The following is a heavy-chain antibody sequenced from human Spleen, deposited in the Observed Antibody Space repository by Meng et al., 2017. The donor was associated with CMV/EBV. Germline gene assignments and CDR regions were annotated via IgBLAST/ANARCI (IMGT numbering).Heavy chain of an antibody. CDR3: ARASWDYSGRYYFDY. CDR1: GYTFTGYY. J-gene: IGHJ4*02. V-gene: IGHV1-2*02. D-gene: IGHD5-12*01. CDR2: INPNSGGT. Sequence: ASVKVSCKASGYTFTGYYMHWVRQAPGQGLEWMGWINPNSGGTNYAQKFQGRVTMTRDTSISTAYMELSRLRSDDTAVYYCARASWDYSGRYYFDYWGQGTLVTVSS.